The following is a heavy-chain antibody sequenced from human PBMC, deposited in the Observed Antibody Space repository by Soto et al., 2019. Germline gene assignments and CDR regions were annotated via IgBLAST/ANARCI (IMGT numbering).Heavy chain of an antibody. V-gene: IGHV4-59*08. CDR1: GGSISSYY. Sequence: SETLSLTCTVSGGSISSYYWSWIRQPPGEGLEWIGSIYYSGSTNYNPSLKSRVTISIDTSKNQFSLKLSSVTAADTAVYYCARQVGGWAPWYFDYWGQGTLVTVSS. CDR3: ARQVGGWAPWYFDY. CDR2: IYYSGST. D-gene: IGHD6-19*01. J-gene: IGHJ4*02.